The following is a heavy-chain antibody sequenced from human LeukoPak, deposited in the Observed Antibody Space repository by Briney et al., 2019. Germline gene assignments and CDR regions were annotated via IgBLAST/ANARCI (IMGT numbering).Heavy chain of an antibody. J-gene: IGHJ4*02. V-gene: IGHV4-61*02. Sequence: PSETLSLTCTVYGASISSGGYYWSWVRQPAGKGGEWIGRIYTTGCTDYNHSFMSRVTISVDTAKNQFSLKLNSVTAADTAVYYCARGTSLMDYWGQGILVTISS. D-gene: IGHD3-16*01. CDR3: ARGTSLMDY. CDR1: GASISSGGYY. CDR2: IYTTGCT.